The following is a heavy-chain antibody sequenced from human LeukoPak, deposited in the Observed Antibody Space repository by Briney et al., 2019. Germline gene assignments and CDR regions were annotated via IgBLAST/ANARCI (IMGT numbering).Heavy chain of an antibody. V-gene: IGHV3-21*01. CDR3: ARAFYYDSSGPDSDY. D-gene: IGHD3-22*01. Sequence: GGSLRLSCAASGFTFSSYSMNWVRQAPGKGLEWVSSITSSSSYIYYADSVKGRFTISRDNAKNSLHLQMNSLRAEDTAVYYCARAFYYDSSGPDSDYWGQGTLVTVSS. CDR1: GFTFSSYS. J-gene: IGHJ4*02. CDR2: ITSSSSYI.